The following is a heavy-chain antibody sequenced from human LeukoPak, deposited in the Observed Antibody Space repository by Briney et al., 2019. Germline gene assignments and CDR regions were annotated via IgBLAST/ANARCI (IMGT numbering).Heavy chain of an antibody. V-gene: IGHV3-21*01. J-gene: IGHJ4*02. Sequence: GGSLRLSCAASGFTFSSYSMNWVRQAPGKGLEWVSSISSSSSYIYYADSVKGRFTISRDNAKNSLYLQMNSLRAEDTAVYYCARDRQLAFPFDYWGQGTLVTVSS. D-gene: IGHD6-6*01. CDR1: GFTFSSYS. CDR3: ARDRQLAFPFDY. CDR2: ISSSSSYI.